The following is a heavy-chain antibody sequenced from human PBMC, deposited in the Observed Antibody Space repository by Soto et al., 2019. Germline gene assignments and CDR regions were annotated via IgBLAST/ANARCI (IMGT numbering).Heavy chain of an antibody. CDR3: AKLDRGSTSSWYDY. CDR1: GFTFSSYA. V-gene: IGHV3-23*01. CDR2: ISGSGGST. J-gene: IGHJ4*02. D-gene: IGHD2-2*01. Sequence: GGSLRLSCAASGFTFSSYAMSWVRQAPGKGLEWVSAISGSGGSTYYADSVKGRFTISRDNSKNTLYLQMNSLRAEDTAVYYCAKLDRGSTSSWYDYWGQGTLVTVSS.